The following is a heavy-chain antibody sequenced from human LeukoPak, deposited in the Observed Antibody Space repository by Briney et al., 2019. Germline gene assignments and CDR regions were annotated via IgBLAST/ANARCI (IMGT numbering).Heavy chain of an antibody. Sequence: GASMKVSCKASGYSFTNYCIIWVRQTPGQGLQWMGWISAHNGNTNYAQKLQGRVTLTTDTSTSTVYMELRSLTSDDTAVYYCARAETTLLLNYWGQGTLVTVSS. CDR3: ARAETTLLLNY. CDR2: ISAHNGNT. J-gene: IGHJ4*02. CDR1: GYSFTNYC. D-gene: IGHD4-11*01. V-gene: IGHV1-18*01.